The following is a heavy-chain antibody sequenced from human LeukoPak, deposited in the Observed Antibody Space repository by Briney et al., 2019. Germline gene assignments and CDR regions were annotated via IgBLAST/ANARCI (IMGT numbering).Heavy chain of an antibody. CDR2: ISWNRGRI. V-gene: IGHV3-9*01. J-gene: IGHJ4*02. D-gene: IGHD4-4*01. CDR3: AKDSGDYSTGALDY. CDR1: GFTFDDYA. Sequence: GGSLRLSCAASGFTFDDYAMHWVRHAPGKGVEWVSGISWNRGRIVYADSVKGRFTISRDNAKNSLYLQMNRLRAEDTALYYCAKDSGDYSTGALDYWGQGTLVTVSS.